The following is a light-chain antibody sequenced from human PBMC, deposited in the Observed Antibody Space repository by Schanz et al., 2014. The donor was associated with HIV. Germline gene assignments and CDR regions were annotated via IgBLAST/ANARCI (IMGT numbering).Light chain of an antibody. CDR1: SGDVGSYNY. Sequence: QSALTQPASVSGSPGQSISISCTGTSGDVGSYNYVSWYQQHPGKAPKLMIYDVSNRPSGVSSRFSGSKSGNTASLTISGLQAEDEGDYYCQSFDTSLSAVVFGGGTKLTVL. V-gene: IGLV2-14*03. CDR2: DVS. J-gene: IGLJ2*01. CDR3: QSFDTSLSAVV.